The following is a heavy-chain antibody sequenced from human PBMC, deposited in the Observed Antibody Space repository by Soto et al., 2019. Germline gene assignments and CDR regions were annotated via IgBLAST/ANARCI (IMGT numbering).Heavy chain of an antibody. D-gene: IGHD1-26*01. Sequence: QVQLVQSGAEVKRPGASVKVSCKASGNTFTGNYLHWVRQAPGQGLEWMGWINPTSGGTNYAQKFQVRVTMTRDTSISTAFMELTRLRSDDTAVYYCARAREGGSFSWYFDLWGRGTLVTVSS. V-gene: IGHV1-2*02. CDR1: GNTFTGNY. J-gene: IGHJ2*01. CDR2: INPTSGGT. CDR3: ARAREGGSFSWYFDL.